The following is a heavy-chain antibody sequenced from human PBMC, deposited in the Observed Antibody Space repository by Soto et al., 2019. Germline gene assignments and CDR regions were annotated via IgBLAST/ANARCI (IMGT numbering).Heavy chain of an antibody. V-gene: IGHV4-34*01. CDR3: ARGPKGYCSSTSCLRWYPLEFFQY. CDR1: GGSFSGYY. CDR2: INHSGST. D-gene: IGHD2-2*01. Sequence: SETLSLTCAVYGGSFSGYYWSWIRQPPGKGLEWIGEINHSGSTNYNPSLKSRVTISVDTSKNQFSLKLSSVTAADTAVYYCARGPKGYCSSTSCLRWYPLEFFQYRGQGSLVIVSS. J-gene: IGHJ1*01.